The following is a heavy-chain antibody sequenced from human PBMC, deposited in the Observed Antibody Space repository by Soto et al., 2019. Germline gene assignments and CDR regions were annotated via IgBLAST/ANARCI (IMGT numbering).Heavy chain of an antibody. CDR3: ARGTYFDY. Sequence: QVQLVQSGAEVKKPGASVKVSCKASGYTLNTYGITWVRQAPGQGLEWMGWISANNDHTNYPQKLQGRATMTTDTTARTAYMELRSLTSDDPAVYYCARGTYFDYWGQGTLVTVSS. V-gene: IGHV1-18*01. CDR1: GYTLNTYG. J-gene: IGHJ4*02. CDR2: ISANNDHT.